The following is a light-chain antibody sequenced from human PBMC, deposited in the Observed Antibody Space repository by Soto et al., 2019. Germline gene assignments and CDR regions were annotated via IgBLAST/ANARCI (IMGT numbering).Light chain of an antibody. CDR1: SSDVGGYNY. Sequence: QSALTQPASVSGSPGQSITISCTGTSSDVGGYNYVSWYQHYPGKAPKLMIYDVSNRPSGVSNRFSGSKSGNTASLTISGLHAEDEADYYCSSYTSRSTLVFGGGTQLTVL. J-gene: IGLJ2*01. V-gene: IGLV2-14*03. CDR2: DVS. CDR3: SSYTSRSTLV.